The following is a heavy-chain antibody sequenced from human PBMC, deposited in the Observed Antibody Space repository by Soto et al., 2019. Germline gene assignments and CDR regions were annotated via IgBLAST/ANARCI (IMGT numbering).Heavy chain of an antibody. CDR3: VRDNKSYSLDY. J-gene: IGHJ4*02. Sequence: EVQLVESGGGLVQPGGSLRLSCAASGFTFSDHYTDWVRQAPGKGLEWVGRIRNKASSYTTAYAASVKGRFTISRDDSKNSLYLQMNSLKTEDTAVYYCVRDNKSYSLDYWGQGTLVTVSS. CDR2: IRNKASSYTT. D-gene: IGHD1-26*01. CDR1: GFTFSDHY. V-gene: IGHV3-72*01.